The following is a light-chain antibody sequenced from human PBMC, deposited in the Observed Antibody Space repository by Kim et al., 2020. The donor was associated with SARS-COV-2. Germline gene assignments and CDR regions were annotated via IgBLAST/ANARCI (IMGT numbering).Light chain of an antibody. J-gene: IGLJ2*01. CDR2: EVS. Sequence: QSALTQPASVSGSPGQSITISCTGTSSDVGSYNLVSWYQQYPGKAPKLMIYEVSKRPSGVSNRFSGSKSGNTASLTISGLQAEDEADYYCCSYAGSSTSVLFGGGTQLTVL. CDR1: SSDVGSYNL. CDR3: CSYAGSSTSVL. V-gene: IGLV2-23*02.